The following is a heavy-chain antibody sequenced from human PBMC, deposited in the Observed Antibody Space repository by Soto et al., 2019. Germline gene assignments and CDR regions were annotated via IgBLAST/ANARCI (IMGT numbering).Heavy chain of an antibody. CDR2: INHSGST. CDR3: ARGQLLRDAFDI. D-gene: IGHD2-2*01. V-gene: IGHV4-34*01. Sequence: SETLSLTCAVYGGSFSGYYWSWIRQPPGKGLEWIGEINHSGSTNYNPSLKSRVTISVDTSKNQFSLKLSSVTAADTAVYYCARGQLLRDAFDIWGQGTMVTVSS. J-gene: IGHJ3*02. CDR1: GGSFSGYY.